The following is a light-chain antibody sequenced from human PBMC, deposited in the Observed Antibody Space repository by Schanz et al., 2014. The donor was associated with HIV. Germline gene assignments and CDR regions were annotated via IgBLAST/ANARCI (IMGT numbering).Light chain of an antibody. CDR1: QSVSSY. CDR3: QQYGASVVT. CDR2: DAS. V-gene: IGKV3-11*01. Sequence: EIVLTQSPATLSLSPGERATLSCRASQSVSSYLAWYQQKPGQAPRLLIYDASNRATGIPDRFSGSGSEIDFSLTISRLEPEDFAVYYCQQYGASVVTFGQGTQL. J-gene: IGKJ5*01.